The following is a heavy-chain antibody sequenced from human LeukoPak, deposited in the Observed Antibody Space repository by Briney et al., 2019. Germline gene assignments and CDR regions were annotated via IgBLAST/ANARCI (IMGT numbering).Heavy chain of an antibody. D-gene: IGHD6-6*01. J-gene: IGHJ4*02. Sequence: SETLSLTCTVSGGSISSYYWSWIRQPPGKGLEWIGYIYYSGSTNYNPSLKSRVIISVDTSKNQFSLKLSSVTAADTAVYYCARYREQLVSFDYWGQGTLVTVSS. CDR1: GGSISSYY. CDR3: ARYREQLVSFDY. CDR2: IYYSGST. V-gene: IGHV4-59*01.